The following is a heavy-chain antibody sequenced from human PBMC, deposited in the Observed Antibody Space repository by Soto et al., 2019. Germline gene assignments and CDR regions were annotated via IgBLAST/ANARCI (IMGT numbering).Heavy chain of an antibody. CDR1: GYTFTSYG. V-gene: IGHV1-18*01. Sequence: ASVKVSCKASGYTFTSYGISWLRQAPGQGLEWMGWISAYNGNTNYAQKLQGRVTMTTDTSTSTAYMELRSLRSDDTAVYYCARDRGRVVITDYYYGMDVWGQGTTVTVSS. CDR2: ISAYNGNT. D-gene: IGHD3-22*01. J-gene: IGHJ6*02. CDR3: ARDRGRVVITDYYYGMDV.